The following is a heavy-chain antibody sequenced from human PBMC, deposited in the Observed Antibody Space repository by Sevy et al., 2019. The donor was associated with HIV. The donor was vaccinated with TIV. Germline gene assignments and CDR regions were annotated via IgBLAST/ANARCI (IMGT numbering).Heavy chain of an antibody. J-gene: IGHJ4*02. V-gene: IGHV1-69*13. CDR3: ARAFPNILTGYYDY. D-gene: IGHD3-9*01. CDR1: GDTFSIYG. Sequence: SVKVSCKASGDTFSIYGISWVRQAPGQGLEWMGGIIPLFDTTNNTQKFHDRVTFTADESTSTAYMELSSLRSEDTAMYYCARAFPNILTGYYDYWGQGTLVTVSS. CDR2: IIPLFDTT.